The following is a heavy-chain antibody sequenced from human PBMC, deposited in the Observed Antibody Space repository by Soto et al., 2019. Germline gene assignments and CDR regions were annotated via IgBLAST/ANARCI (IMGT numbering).Heavy chain of an antibody. CDR2: ISGSGGST. J-gene: IGHJ3*02. CDR3: AKDLGSYYNWEAFDI. V-gene: IGHV3-23*01. Sequence: GGSLRLSCAASGFTFSSYAMSWVRQAPGKGLEWVSAISGSGGSTYYADSVKGRFTISRDNSKNTLYLQMNSLRAEDTAVYYFAKDLGSYYNWEAFDIGGQGTMVPVSS. CDR1: GFTFSSYA. D-gene: IGHD3-10*01.